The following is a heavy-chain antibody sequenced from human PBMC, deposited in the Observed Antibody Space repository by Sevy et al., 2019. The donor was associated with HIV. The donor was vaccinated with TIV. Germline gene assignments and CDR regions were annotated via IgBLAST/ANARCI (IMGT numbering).Heavy chain of an antibody. CDR2: ISYDGSNK. J-gene: IGHJ4*02. CDR3: ARRPPDYGGNVHAHDY. Sequence: GGSLRLSCAASGFTFSSYAMHWVRQAPGKGLEWVAVISYDGSNKYYADSVKGRFTISRDNSKNKLYLQMNGLRAEDTAVYYCARRPPDYGGNVHAHDYWGQGTLVTVSS. CDR1: GFTFSSYA. D-gene: IGHD4-17*01. V-gene: IGHV3-30-3*01.